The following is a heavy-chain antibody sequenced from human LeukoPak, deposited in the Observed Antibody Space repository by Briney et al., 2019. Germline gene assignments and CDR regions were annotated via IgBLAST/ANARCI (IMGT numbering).Heavy chain of an antibody. CDR3: ARAPPRNSSGWYRYFDY. CDR1: GGSISSGSYY. D-gene: IGHD6-19*01. J-gene: IGHJ4*02. V-gene: IGHV4-61*02. CDR2: IYTSGST. Sequence: SQTLSLTCTVSGGSISSGSYYWSWIRQPAGKGLEWIGRIYTSGSTNYSPSLKSRVTISVDTSKNQFSLKLSSVTAADTAVYYCARAPPRNSSGWYRYFDYWGQGTLVTVSS.